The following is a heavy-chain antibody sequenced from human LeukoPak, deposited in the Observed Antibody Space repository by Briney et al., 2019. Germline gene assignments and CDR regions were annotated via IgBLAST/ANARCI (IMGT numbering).Heavy chain of an antibody. Sequence: SETLSLTCTVSGFFVSSGYYWGWIRQPPGKGLEWIGSIYHRGTTYYNPSLKSRVSMSVDTSKNQFSLKLTSVTAADTAVYYCARSPRRVTATIYFDYWGQGTLVTASS. V-gene: IGHV4-38-2*02. CDR3: ARSPRRVTATIYFDY. CDR1: GFFVSSGYY. J-gene: IGHJ4*02. D-gene: IGHD2-21*02. CDR2: IYHRGTT.